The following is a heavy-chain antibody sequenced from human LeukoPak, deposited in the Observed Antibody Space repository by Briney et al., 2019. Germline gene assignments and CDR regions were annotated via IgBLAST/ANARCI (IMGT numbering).Heavy chain of an antibody. D-gene: IGHD3-10*01. Sequence: PGGSLRLSCAASGFTFSSYGMHWVRQAPGKGLEWVAVISYDGSNKYYADSVKGRFTISRDNSKNTLYLQMNSLRAEDTAVYYCAKNGAGLLWFGEFNLIDYWGQGTLVTVSS. CDR1: GFTFSSYG. J-gene: IGHJ4*02. CDR2: ISYDGSNK. CDR3: AKNGAGLLWFGEFNLIDY. V-gene: IGHV3-30*18.